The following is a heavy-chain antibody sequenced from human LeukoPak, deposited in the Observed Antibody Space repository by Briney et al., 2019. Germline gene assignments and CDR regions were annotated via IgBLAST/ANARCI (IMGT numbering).Heavy chain of an antibody. CDR1: GYTFTGYY. J-gene: IGHJ5*02. V-gene: IGHV1-2*02. Sequence: ASVKVSCKASGYTFTGYYMHWVRQAPGQGLEWMGWINPNSGGTNYAQKFQGRVTMTRDTSISTAYMELSRLRSDDTAVYYCARRTGQKPGFWFDPWGQGTLVTVSS. CDR2: INPNSGGT. D-gene: IGHD3/OR15-3a*01. CDR3: ARRTGQKPGFWFDP.